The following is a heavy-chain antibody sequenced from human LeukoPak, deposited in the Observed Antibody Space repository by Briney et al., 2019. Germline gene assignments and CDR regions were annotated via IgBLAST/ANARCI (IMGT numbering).Heavy chain of an antibody. CDR2: IYYSGST. J-gene: IGHJ4*02. CDR3: ARARLLQPVDY. Sequence: PSETLSLTCTVSGGSISSYYWSWIRQPPGKGLEWIGYIYYSGSTNYNPSLKSRVTISVDTSKNQFSLKLSSVTAADTAVYYCARARLLQPVDYWGQGTLVTVSS. CDR1: GGSISSYY. D-gene: IGHD3-10*01. V-gene: IGHV4-59*01.